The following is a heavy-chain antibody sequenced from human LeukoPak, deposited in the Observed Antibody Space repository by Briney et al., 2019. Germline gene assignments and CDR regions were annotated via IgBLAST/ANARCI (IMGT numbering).Heavy chain of an antibody. CDR1: GFTFSRYW. D-gene: IGHD3-10*02. CDR2: INSDGRST. Sequence: GGSLRLSCVASGFTFSRYWMHWVRQAPGKGLVWVSRINSDGRSTNYADSVKGRFSISRDNAENTLYLQMNSLRAEDTAVYYCAELGITMIGGVWGKGTTVTISS. CDR3: AELGITMIGGV. V-gene: IGHV3-74*01. J-gene: IGHJ6*04.